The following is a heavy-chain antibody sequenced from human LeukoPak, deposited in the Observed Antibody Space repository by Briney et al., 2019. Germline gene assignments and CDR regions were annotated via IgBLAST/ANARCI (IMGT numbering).Heavy chain of an antibody. V-gene: IGHV1-18*01. Sequence: ASVKVSCKASGYTFTSYGISWVRQAPEQGREWMGWISAYNGNTNYAQKLQGRVTMTTDTSTSTAYMELRSLRSDDTGVYYCAREFHVPYYDILTGYYDYWFDPWGQGTLVTVTS. D-gene: IGHD3-9*01. CDR1: GYTFTSYG. CDR2: ISAYNGNT. J-gene: IGHJ5*02. CDR3: AREFHVPYYDILTGYYDYWFDP.